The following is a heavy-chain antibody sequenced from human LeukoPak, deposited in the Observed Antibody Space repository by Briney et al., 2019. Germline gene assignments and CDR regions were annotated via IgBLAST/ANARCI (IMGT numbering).Heavy chain of an antibody. CDR1: GFTFSSYA. V-gene: IGHV3-30*15. CDR3: ARDSMIVVALGVLDY. J-gene: IGHJ4*02. Sequence: PGGSLRLSCAASGFTFSSYAMHWVRQAPGKGLEWVAVISHDGSNKYYADSVKGRFTISRDNSKNTLYLQMSSLRAEDTAVYYCARDSMIVVALGVLDYWGQGTLVTVSS. D-gene: IGHD3-22*01. CDR2: ISHDGSNK.